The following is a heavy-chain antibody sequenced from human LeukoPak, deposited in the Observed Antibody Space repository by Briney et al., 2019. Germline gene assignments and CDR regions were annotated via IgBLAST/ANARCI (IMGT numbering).Heavy chain of an antibody. CDR3: ARNIAAADDFDY. J-gene: IGHJ4*02. V-gene: IGHV3-21*01. Sequence: GGSLRLSCAASGFTFSTYSMHWVRQAPGKGLEWVSSISSSSSYIYYADSVKGRFTISRDNARNSLSLQMHSLRAEDTAVYYCARNIAAADDFDYWGQGTLVTVSS. D-gene: IGHD6-13*01. CDR1: GFTFSTYS. CDR2: ISSSSSYI.